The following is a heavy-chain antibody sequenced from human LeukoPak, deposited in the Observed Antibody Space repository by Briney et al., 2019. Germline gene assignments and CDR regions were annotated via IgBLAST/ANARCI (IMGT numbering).Heavy chain of an antibody. Sequence: ASVKVSCKASGYSFTTFAMNWVRQAPGQGLEWMVWINTNTENPTYAQDFTGRFVFSLDTSVTTTFLEISSLKAEDTAIYYCARSSWIQQSSDFWGQGTLVTVSS. CDR3: ARSSWIQQSSDF. CDR2: INTNTENP. V-gene: IGHV7-4-1*02. J-gene: IGHJ4*02. CDR1: GYSFTTFA. D-gene: IGHD5-18*01.